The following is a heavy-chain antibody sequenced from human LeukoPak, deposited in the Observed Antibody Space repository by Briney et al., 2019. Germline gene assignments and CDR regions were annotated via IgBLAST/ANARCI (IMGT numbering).Heavy chain of an antibody. J-gene: IGHJ6*02. D-gene: IGHD3-10*01. V-gene: IGHV3-15*01. CDR2: IKSKIDGETT. Sequence: GGSLRLSCAASGFTFSDAWMSWVRQAPGKGLEWIGRIKSKIDGETTDYVAPVKGRFTISRDDSKDTVYLQMNSLKIEDTAVYYCTTDALLWQTAVDVLGQGTTWTVSS. CDR1: GFTFSDAW. CDR3: TTDALLWQTAVDV.